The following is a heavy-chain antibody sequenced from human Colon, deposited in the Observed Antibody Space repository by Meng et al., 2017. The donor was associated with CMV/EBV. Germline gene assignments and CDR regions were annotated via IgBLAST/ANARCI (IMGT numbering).Heavy chain of an antibody. CDR3: ARGDWQLESPLIGKKHSPYNNMDV. CDR2: IKPNSDVT. V-gene: IGHV1-2*02. CDR1: GYSVSDKY. Sequence: ASVKVSCKASGYSVSDKYLHWVLQAPGQGLEWMGWIKPNSDVTNYAKRFQGRVSMTRDTSINTAYMDLTSLTSEDTAVYYCARGDWQLESPLIGKKHSPYNNMDVWGQGTTVTVSS. J-gene: IGHJ6*02. D-gene: IGHD6-6*01.